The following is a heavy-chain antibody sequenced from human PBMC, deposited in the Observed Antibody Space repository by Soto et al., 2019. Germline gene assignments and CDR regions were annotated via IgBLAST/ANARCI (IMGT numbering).Heavy chain of an antibody. CDR2: IIPLFGTP. D-gene: IGHD3-10*01. Sequence: QVQVVQSGAEVKKPGPSVKVSCKASGGIFSTYAISWLRQAPGQGLEWMGGIIPLFGTPNYAQRFQGRVTITADESTSTAYMELSRLRSEDTAVYYCARHRDDYGSGNYFNRIDFWGQGTLVTVSS. CDR3: ARHRDDYGSGNYFNRIDF. J-gene: IGHJ4*02. V-gene: IGHV1-69*01. CDR1: GGIFSTYA.